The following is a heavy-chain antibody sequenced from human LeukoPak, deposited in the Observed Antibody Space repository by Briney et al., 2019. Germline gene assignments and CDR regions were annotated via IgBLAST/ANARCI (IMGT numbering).Heavy chain of an antibody. CDR1: GFTFSSYS. J-gene: IGHJ4*02. Sequence: GSLRLSCAASGFTFSSYSMSWVRQAPGKGLEWVSAIRGSGGGTYYADSVKGRFTISRDNSKNTLYLQMNSLRDEDTALYYCAKAGIGVVGYFDYWGQGTLVTVSS. V-gene: IGHV3-23*01. D-gene: IGHD6-19*01. CDR3: AKAGIGVVGYFDY. CDR2: IRGSGGGT.